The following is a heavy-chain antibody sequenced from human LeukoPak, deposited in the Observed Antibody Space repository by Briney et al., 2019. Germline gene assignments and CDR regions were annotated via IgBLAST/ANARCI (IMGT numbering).Heavy chain of an antibody. D-gene: IGHD6-13*01. J-gene: IGHJ3*02. V-gene: IGHV3-64*01. Sequence: PGGSLRLSCAASGFTFSSYAMHWVRQAPGKGLEYVSAISSNGGSTYYANSVKGRFTISRDNSKNTLYLQMGSLRAEDMAVYYCARADGSSWYFVGNDAFDIWGQGTMVTVSS. CDR2: ISSNGGST. CDR3: ARADGSSWYFVGNDAFDI. CDR1: GFTFSSYA.